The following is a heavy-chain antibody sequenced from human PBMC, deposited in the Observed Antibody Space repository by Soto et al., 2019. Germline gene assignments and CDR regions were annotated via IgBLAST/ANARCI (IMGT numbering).Heavy chain of an antibody. V-gene: IGHV1-69*12. CDR2: IIPIFATA. CDR1: GGTFSSYA. CDR3: AQCLLGVNYYYGMDV. Sequence: QVQLVQSGAEVKKPGSSVKVSCKASGGTFSSYAINWVRQAPGQGLEWMGGIIPIFATADYAQKFQGRVTINAGGSRGTAYMGLGSLRSEDTAVDFCAQCLLGVNYYYGMDVWGQGTTVTVSS. J-gene: IGHJ6*02. D-gene: IGHD3-16*01.